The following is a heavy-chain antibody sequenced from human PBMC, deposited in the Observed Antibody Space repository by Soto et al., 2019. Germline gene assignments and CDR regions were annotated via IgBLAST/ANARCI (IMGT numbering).Heavy chain of an antibody. V-gene: IGHV1-18*01. D-gene: IGHD3-22*01. J-gene: IGHJ3*02. Sequence: ASVKVSCKASGYAFTSYGISWVRQAPLQVLEWMVCISAYNGNTNYAQKLQGRVTMTTDTSTSTAYMELRSLRSDDTAVYYCARPPLYDSSGYDFDIWGKGTRVTVSS. CDR2: ISAYNGNT. CDR3: ARPPLYDSSGYDFDI. CDR1: GYAFTSYG.